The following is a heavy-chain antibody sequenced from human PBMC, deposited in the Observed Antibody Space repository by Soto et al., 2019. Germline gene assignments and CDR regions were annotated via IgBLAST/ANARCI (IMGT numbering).Heavy chain of an antibody. Sequence: GGSLRISCAVSGFTVSSNYMSWVRQAPGKGLEWVSLIYSGGSTYYADSVKGRFTISRDNSKNTLYLQMNSLRAEDTAVYYCATFIVGATMWGPGTLVTVSS. V-gene: IGHV3-53*01. CDR2: IYSGGST. J-gene: IGHJ4*02. CDR3: ATFIVGATM. CDR1: GFTVSSNY. D-gene: IGHD1-26*01.